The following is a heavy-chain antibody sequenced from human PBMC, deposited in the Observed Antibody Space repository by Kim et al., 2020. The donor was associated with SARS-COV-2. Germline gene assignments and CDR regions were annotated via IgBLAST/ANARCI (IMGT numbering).Heavy chain of an antibody. Sequence: SETLSLTCTVSGGSISSGGYYWSWIRQHPGKGLEWIGYIYYSGSTYYNPSLKSRVTISVDTSKNQFSLKLSSVTAADTAVYYCARIAVAIREYFDYWGQGTLVTVSS. CDR1: GGSISSGGYY. CDR3: ARIAVAIREYFDY. CDR2: IYYSGST. D-gene: IGHD6-19*01. V-gene: IGHV4-31*03. J-gene: IGHJ4*02.